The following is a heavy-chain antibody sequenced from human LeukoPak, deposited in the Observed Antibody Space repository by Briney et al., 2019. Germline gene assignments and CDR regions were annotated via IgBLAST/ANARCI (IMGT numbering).Heavy chain of an antibody. CDR3: ARARREMVDY. V-gene: IGHV4-38-2*02. J-gene: IGHJ4*02. CDR2: IYHSGST. CDR1: GGSISSYY. D-gene: IGHD5-24*01. Sequence: SSETLSLTCTVSGGSISSYYWGWIRQPPGKGLEWIGSIYHSGSTYYNPSLKSRVTISVDTSKNQFSLKLSSVTAADTAVYYCARARREMVDYWGQGTLVTVSS.